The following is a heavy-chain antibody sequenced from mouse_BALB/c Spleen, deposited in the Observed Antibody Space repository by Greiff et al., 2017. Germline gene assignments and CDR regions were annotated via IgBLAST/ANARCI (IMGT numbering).Heavy chain of an antibody. CDR1: GYTFSSYW. J-gene: IGHJ4*01. CDR2: ILPGSGST. V-gene: IGHV1-9*01. CDR3: ARRDYRYDVDAMDY. Sequence: QVQLQQSGAELMKPGASVKISCKATGYTFSSYWIEWVKQRPGHGLEWIGEILPGSGSTNYNQKFKDKATLTADKSSSTAYMQLSSLTSEDSAVYYCARRDYRYDVDAMDYWGQGTSVTVSS. D-gene: IGHD2-14*01.